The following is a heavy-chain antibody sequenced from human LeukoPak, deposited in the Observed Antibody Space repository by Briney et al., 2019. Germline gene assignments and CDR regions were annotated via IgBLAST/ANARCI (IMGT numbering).Heavy chain of an antibody. Sequence: GGSLRLSCAASGFTFSSYGMHWVRQAPDKGLEWVAVISYDGSNKYYADSVKGRITISRDNSKNTLYLHLNSLRADDTAVYHCAKEVLDYEIPYWYFDLWGRGTLVTVSS. CDR3: AKEVLDYEIPYWYFDL. J-gene: IGHJ2*01. D-gene: IGHD4-17*01. V-gene: IGHV3-30*18. CDR2: ISYDGSNK. CDR1: GFTFSSYG.